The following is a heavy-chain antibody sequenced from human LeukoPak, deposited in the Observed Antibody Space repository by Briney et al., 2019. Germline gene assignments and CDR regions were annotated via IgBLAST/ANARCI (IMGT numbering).Heavy chain of an antibody. CDR2: IFPSGGEI. Sequence: GGSLRLSCAASGFTISTFAMIWVRQPPGKGLEWVSSIFPSGGEIHYADSVRGRFTISRDNSKSTLSLQMNSLRAEDTAIYYCATYRQVLLPFESWGQGTLVTVSS. CDR3: ATYRQVLLPFES. J-gene: IGHJ4*02. V-gene: IGHV3-23*01. CDR1: GFTISTFA. D-gene: IGHD2-8*02.